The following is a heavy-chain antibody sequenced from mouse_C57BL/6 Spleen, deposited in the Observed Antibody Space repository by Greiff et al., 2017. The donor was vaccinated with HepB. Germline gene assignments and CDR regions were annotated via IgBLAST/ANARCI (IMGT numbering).Heavy chain of an antibody. CDR1: GFNIKDYY. CDR2: IDPEDGET. Sequence: VQLQQSGPELVKPGASVKLSCTASGFNIKDYYMHWVKQRTEQGLEWIGRIDPEDGETNYAPKFQGKATITADKSSNTAYLQLSSLTSEDTAVYYGALYGSSYDWYFDVWGTGTTVTVSS. D-gene: IGHD1-1*01. V-gene: IGHV14-2*01. CDR3: ALYGSSYDWYFDV. J-gene: IGHJ1*03.